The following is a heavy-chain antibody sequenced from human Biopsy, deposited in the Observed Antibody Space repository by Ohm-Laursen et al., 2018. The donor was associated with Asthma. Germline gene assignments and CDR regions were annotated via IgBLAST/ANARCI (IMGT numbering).Heavy chain of an antibody. V-gene: IGHV4-59*07. J-gene: IGHJ1*01. CDR1: GDSISSYH. D-gene: IGHD4-23*01. CDR3: ARGVVYGGDSYAEYFQH. CDR2: AFYGGAT. Sequence: SDTLSLTCTVSGDSISSYHWSWIRQPPGKGLEWIGYAFYGGATNYNPSLKSRVTISVDTSKNQFFLRLSSVTAADTAVYYCARGVVYGGDSYAEYFQHWGQGTLVTVSS.